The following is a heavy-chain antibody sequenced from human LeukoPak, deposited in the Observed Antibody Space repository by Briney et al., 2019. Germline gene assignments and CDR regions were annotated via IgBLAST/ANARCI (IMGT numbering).Heavy chain of an antibody. CDR3: AREVHNWNERGYFDY. Sequence: ASVKVSCKASGYTFTGYYMHWVRQAPGQGLEWMGWINPNSGGTNYAQKFQGRVTMTRDTSISTAYMELSRLRSDDTAVYYCAREVHNWNERGYFDYWGQGTLVTVSS. CDR2: INPNSGGT. V-gene: IGHV1-2*02. D-gene: IGHD1-1*01. J-gene: IGHJ4*02. CDR1: GYTFTGYY.